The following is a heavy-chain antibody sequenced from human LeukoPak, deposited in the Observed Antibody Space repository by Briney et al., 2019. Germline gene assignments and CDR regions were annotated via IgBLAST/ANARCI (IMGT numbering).Heavy chain of an antibody. D-gene: IGHD3-10*01. CDR3: ARATGRYYPYALDI. V-gene: IGHV4-34*01. CDR2: INHSGST. J-gene: IGHJ3*02. CDR1: GGSFSGYY. Sequence: PSETLSLTCAVYGGSFSGYYWSWIRQPPGKGLEWIGEINHSGSTNYNPSLKSRVTISVDTSKNQFSLKLSSVTAADTAVYYCARATGRYYPYALDIWGQGTMVAVSS.